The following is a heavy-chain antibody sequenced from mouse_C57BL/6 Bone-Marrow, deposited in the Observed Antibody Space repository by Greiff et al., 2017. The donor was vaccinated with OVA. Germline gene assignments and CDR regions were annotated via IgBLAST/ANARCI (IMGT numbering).Heavy chain of an antibody. CDR1: GYTFTSYG. V-gene: IGHV1-81*01. J-gene: IGHJ2*01. CDR2: IYPRSGNT. D-gene: IGHD1-1*01. CDR3: ARTYGPYDFDY. Sequence: VQVVESGAELARPGASVKLSCKASGYTFTSYGISWVKQRTGQGLEWIGEIYPRSGNTYYNEKFKGKATLTADKSSSTAYMELRSLTSEDAAVYFCARTYGPYDFDYWGQGTTLTVSS.